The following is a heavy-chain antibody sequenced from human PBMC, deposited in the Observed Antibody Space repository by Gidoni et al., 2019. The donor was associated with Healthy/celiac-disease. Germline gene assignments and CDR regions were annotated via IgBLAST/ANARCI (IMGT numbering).Heavy chain of an antibody. CDR2: IRSKAYGGTT. D-gene: IGHD6-19*01. V-gene: IGHV3-49*03. CDR1: VFTFVYSA. J-gene: IGHJ6*02. CDR3: TREGLAYYYYYGMDV. Sequence: VPLVESWGGFVQPGRSLRLSCTASVFTFVYSAMIWFRQAPGNGLEWVGFIRSKAYGGTTEYDASVKGRFNISRDDSKSIAYLQRNSLKTEDTAVYYCTREGLAYYYYYGMDVWGQGTTVTVSS.